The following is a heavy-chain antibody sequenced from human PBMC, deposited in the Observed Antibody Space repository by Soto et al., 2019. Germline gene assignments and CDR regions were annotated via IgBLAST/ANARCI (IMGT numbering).Heavy chain of an antibody. CDR2: SYYSGRT. J-gene: IGHJ6*03. V-gene: IGHV4-39*01. CDR3: AALPVYYYYSMDV. CDR1: GGSISSSSYY. Sequence: QLQLQESGPGLVKPSETLSLTCTVSGGSISSSSYYWGWIRQPPGKGLEWIGSSYYSGRTYYNPSLKRRVTISVDTSKNQVALKLSSVTAADTAVYYCAALPVYYYYSMDVWGKGTTVTGFS.